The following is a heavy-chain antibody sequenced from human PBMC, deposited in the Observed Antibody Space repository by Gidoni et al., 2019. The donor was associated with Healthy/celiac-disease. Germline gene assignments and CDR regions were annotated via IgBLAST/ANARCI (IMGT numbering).Heavy chain of an antibody. Sequence: QVQLVQSGSELKKPGASVKVSCKASGYTFTSYAMNWVRQATGQGLEWKGWINTNTGKPTYAQGFTGRFVFSLDTSVSTAYLQISSLKAEDTAGYYCARVRDSSGWPEREYFQHWGQGTLVTVSS. CDR1: GYTFTSYA. CDR2: INTNTGKP. CDR3: ARVRDSSGWPEREYFQH. J-gene: IGHJ1*01. V-gene: IGHV7-4-1*02. D-gene: IGHD6-19*01.